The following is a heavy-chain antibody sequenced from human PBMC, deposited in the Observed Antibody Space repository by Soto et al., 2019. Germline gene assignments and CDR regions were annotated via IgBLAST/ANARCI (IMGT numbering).Heavy chain of an antibody. V-gene: IGHV3-30-3*01. D-gene: IGHD3-10*01. J-gene: IGHJ4*02. CDR1: RFTFSTYS. CDR3: ARAIWFGELCEPTDY. CDR2: ISYDGSNK. Sequence: QVQLVESGGGVVQPGRSLRLSCAASRFTFSTYSMHWVRQAPGKGLEWVAMISYDGSNKYYADSVKGRFTIFRDNSMNTRYLHMISLRFEDVAVFLCARAIWFGELCEPTDYWGQGTRVSVSS.